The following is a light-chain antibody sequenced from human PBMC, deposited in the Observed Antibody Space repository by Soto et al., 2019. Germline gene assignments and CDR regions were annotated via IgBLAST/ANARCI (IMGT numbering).Light chain of an antibody. J-gene: IGKJ5*01. CDR2: DAS. V-gene: IGKV3-11*01. CDR3: QQRSNWPPSIT. CDR1: QSVTTY. Sequence: EIVLTQSPATLSLSPGERANISRRASQSVTTYLAWYQQKPGQAPRLLIYDASDRATGIPARFSGSGSGTDFTLTISSLEPEDFAVYYCQQRSNWPPSITFGQGTRLEIK.